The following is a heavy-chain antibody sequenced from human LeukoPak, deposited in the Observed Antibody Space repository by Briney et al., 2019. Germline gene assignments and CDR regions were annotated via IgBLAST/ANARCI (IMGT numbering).Heavy chain of an antibody. J-gene: IGHJ1*01. V-gene: IGHV5-51*01. CDR2: MYPGDSET. CDR1: GYSFSSYW. CDR3: ARRDYYDSSGYYLQH. D-gene: IGHD3-22*01. Sequence: GESLKISCKGSGYSFSSYWIGWVRQMPGKGLEWLGIMYPGDSETRYSPSFQGQVTISADKSISTAYLQWSSLKASDTAMYYCARRDYYDSSGYYLQHWGQGTLVTVSS.